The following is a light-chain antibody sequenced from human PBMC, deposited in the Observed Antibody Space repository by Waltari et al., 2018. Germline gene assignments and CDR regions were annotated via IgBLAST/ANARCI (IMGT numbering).Light chain of an antibody. V-gene: IGLV1-40*01. J-gene: IGLJ2*01. CDR1: SSNIGAGDA. CDR3: QSYDITLTASV. CDR2: LNS. Sequence: QYVLAQPPSLPGAPGQRVTISCPGTSSNIGAGDAAHWYQQFPGTAPNLLLYLNSIRPSGVPDRFSGSKSGTSASLAITGLQAEDEADYYCQSYDITLTASVFGGGTKLTVL.